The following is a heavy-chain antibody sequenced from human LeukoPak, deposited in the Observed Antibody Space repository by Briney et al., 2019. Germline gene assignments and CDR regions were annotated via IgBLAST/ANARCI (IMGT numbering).Heavy chain of an antibody. D-gene: IGHD1-26*01. CDR1: GNSISNTYY. V-gene: IGHV4-38-2*01. J-gene: IGHJ4*02. CDR3: ARNSSGNYFDY. CDR2: IYNSGST. Sequence: SETLSLTCAVSGNSISNTYYWGWIRQPPGKELEWIGSIYNSGSTHYNPSLRSRVTISVDTSKNQFSLKLSSVTAADTAVYYCARNSSGNYFDYWGQGTLVTVSS.